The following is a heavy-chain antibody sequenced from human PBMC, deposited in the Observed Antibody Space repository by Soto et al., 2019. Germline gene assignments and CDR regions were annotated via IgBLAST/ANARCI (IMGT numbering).Heavy chain of an antibody. V-gene: IGHV4-34*01. Sequence: PSETLSLTCAVYGGSFSGYYWSWIRQPPGKGLEWIGEINHSGSTNYNPSLKSRVTISVDTSKNQFSLKLSSVTAADTAVYYCARVVIGDRYCSSTSCYAGHYYYYYYMDVWGKGTTVTVS. CDR3: ARVVIGDRYCSSTSCYAGHYYYYYYMDV. J-gene: IGHJ6*03. CDR1: GGSFSGYY. D-gene: IGHD2-2*01. CDR2: INHSGST.